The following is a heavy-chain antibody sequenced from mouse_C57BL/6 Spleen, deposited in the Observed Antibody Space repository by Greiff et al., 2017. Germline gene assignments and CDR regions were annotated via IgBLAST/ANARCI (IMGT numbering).Heavy chain of an antibody. CDR2: ISNGGGST. CDR1: GFTFSDYY. CDR3: ARHRLRYYAMDY. V-gene: IGHV5-12*01. Sequence: DVHLVESGGGLVQPGGSLKLSCAASGFTFSDYYMYWVRQTPEKRLEWVAYISNGGGSTYYPDTVKGRFTISRDNAKNTLYLQMSRLKSEDTAMYYCARHRLRYYAMDYWGQGTSVTVSS. D-gene: IGHD1-1*01. J-gene: IGHJ4*01.